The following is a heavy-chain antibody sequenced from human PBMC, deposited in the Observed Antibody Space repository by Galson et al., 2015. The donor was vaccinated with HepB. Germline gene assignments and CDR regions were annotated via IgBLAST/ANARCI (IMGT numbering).Heavy chain of an antibody. J-gene: IGHJ4*02. Sequence: SLRLSCAASGFTFITYTMTWVRQVPGKGLEWVSSISDGGDTTYYADSVEGRFTISRDNSKNMVYLQLNSLRVEDTAIYYCVKDWRGNTCDATCMGNWGQGTLVTVSS. V-gene: IGHV3-23*01. CDR2: ISDGGDTT. CDR1: GFTFITYT. CDR3: VKDWRGNTCDATCMGN. D-gene: IGHD4-23*01.